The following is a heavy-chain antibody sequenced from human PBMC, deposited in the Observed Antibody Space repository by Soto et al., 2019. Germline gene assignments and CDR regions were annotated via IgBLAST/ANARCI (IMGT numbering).Heavy chain of an antibody. D-gene: IGHD3-3*01. CDR2: IYYSGST. V-gene: IGHV4-59*01. Sequence: PSETLSLTCTVSGGSIGSYYWSWIRQPPGKGLEWIGYIYYSGSTNYNPSLKSRVTISVDTSKNQFSLKLSSVTAADTAVYYCARVLPYDLEAYYYMDVWGKGTTVTVSS. CDR1: GGSIGSYY. CDR3: ARVLPYDLEAYYYMDV. J-gene: IGHJ6*03.